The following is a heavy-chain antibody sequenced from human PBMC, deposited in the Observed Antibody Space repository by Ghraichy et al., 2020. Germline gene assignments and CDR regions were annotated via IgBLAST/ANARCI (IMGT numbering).Heavy chain of an antibody. CDR1: REHVRSSV. J-gene: IGHJ4*02. CDR3: ARSFALQWLSDDEY. CDR2: ISAYNGNT. V-gene: IGHV1-18*01. Sequence: ASVKVSCKTGREHVRSSVMSCLRQSPRQVEERKEWISAYNGNTNYAQKVQGRVTMTTDTSTSTAYMELRSLGSDDPAVYYCARSFALQWLSDDEYWGQGTL. D-gene: IGHD3-3*01.